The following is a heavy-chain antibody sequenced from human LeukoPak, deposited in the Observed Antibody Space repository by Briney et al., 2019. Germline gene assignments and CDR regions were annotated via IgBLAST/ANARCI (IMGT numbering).Heavy chain of an antibody. CDR2: IGTSSSYI. CDR3: ARRATSERGHSYGLDY. D-gene: IGHD5-18*01. V-gene: IGHV3-21*01. Sequence: GGSLRLSCAASGFTFSSYSMNWVRQAPGKGLEWVSSIGTSSSYIYYADSLKGRFTTSRDNAKNSLYLQMNSLRAEDTAVYYCARRATSERGHSYGLDYWGQGTLVTVSS. CDR1: GFTFSSYS. J-gene: IGHJ4*02.